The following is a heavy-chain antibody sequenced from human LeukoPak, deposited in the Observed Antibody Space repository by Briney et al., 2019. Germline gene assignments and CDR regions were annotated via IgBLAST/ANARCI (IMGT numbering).Heavy chain of an antibody. V-gene: IGHV5-51*01. CDR3: ARLGIAAAGTGNFDY. J-gene: IGHJ4*02. Sequence: RGESLKISCKGSGYSFTSYWIGWVRQMPGKGLEWMGIIYPGDSDTRYSPSFQGQVTISADKSISTAYLQWSSLKASDTAMYYCARLGIAAAGTGNFDYWGQGTLVTVSS. CDR1: GYSFTSYW. D-gene: IGHD6-13*01. CDR2: IYPGDSDT.